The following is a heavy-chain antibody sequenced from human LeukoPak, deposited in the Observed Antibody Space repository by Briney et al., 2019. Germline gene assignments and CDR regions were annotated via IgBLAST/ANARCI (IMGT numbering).Heavy chain of an antibody. J-gene: IGHJ5*02. CDR2: IYYSGST. D-gene: IGHD6-19*01. V-gene: IGHV4-59*01. CDR1: GXSISSYH. CDR3: ARVVAGRRFDP. Sequence: PSETLSLTCTVSGXSISSYHGGWIRQPPGKGLEWVGYIYYSGSTNYNPSLKSRVTISVDTSKNQFSLRVNSVTAADTAVYYCARVVAGRRFDPWGQGTLVTVSS.